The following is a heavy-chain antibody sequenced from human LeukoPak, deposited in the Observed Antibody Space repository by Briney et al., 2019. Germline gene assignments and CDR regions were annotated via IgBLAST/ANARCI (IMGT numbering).Heavy chain of an antibody. CDR2: IQYSGST. J-gene: IGHJ3*02. CDR1: GDSINSGGYY. Sequence: SQTLSLTCSVSGDSINSGGYYWNWIRQFPGKGLEWIGYIQYSGSTRYNTSLESRVTISLDTSKTQFSLKMTSVTAADTAVYYCARLAMVRGLDIWGQGTMVIVSS. CDR3: ARLAMVRGLDI. V-gene: IGHV4-31*03. D-gene: IGHD3-10*01.